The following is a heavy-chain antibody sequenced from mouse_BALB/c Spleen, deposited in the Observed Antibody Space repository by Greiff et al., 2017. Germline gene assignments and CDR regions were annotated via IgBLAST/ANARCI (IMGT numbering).Heavy chain of an antibody. V-gene: IGHV8-12*01. Sequence: QVTLKESGPGILQPSQTLSLTCSFSGFSLSTSGMGVSWIRQPSGKGLEWLAHIYWDDDKRYNPSLKSRLTISKDTSSNQVFLKITSVDTADTATYYCARNYGNYFYAMDYWGQGTSVTVSS. J-gene: IGHJ4*01. CDR3: ARNYGNYFYAMDY. D-gene: IGHD2-1*01. CDR2: IYWDDDK. CDR1: GFSLSTSGMG.